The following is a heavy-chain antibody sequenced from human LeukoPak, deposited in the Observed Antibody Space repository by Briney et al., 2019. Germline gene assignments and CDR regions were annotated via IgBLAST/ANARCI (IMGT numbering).Heavy chain of an antibody. J-gene: IGHJ4*02. CDR3: AKSFAVAGSRPPDY. V-gene: IGHV3-30-3*02. CDR1: GFTFSSYA. Sequence: PGTSLRLSCAASGFTFSSYAMHWVRQAPGKGLEWVALISFDGTNKYYTDSVKGRFTISRDNSKNTLYLQMNSLRAEDTAVYYCAKSFAVAGSRPPDYWGQGTLVTVSS. CDR2: ISFDGTNK. D-gene: IGHD6-13*01.